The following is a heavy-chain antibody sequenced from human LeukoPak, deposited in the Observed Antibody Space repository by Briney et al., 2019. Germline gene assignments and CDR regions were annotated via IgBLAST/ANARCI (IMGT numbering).Heavy chain of an antibody. CDR2: IIPIFGTA. J-gene: IGHJ4*02. D-gene: IGHD6-19*01. CDR3: ARDQGGFEVAGLNH. Sequence: ASVKVSCKASGGTFSSYAISWVRQAPGQGLEWMGGIIPIFGTANYAQKFQGRVTITADESTSTAYMELSSLRSEDTAVYYCARDQGGFEVAGLNHWGQGTLVTVSS. CDR1: GGTFSSYA. V-gene: IGHV1-69*13.